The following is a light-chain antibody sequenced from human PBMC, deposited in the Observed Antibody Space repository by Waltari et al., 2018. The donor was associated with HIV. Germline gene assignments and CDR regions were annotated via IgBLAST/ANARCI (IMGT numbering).Light chain of an antibody. CDR2: GAS. Sequence: DIHMTQSPSTLTVSVGQRVTMSCRASQSIGTKLAWYQQKPGKAPSLLLFGASTLLSGLPSSFSGSGSGTEFTLTIANLQPDDVAVYFCQQYETCCSFGRGT. J-gene: IGKJ2*01. CDR1: QSIGTK. CDR3: QQYETCCS. V-gene: IGKV1-5*03.